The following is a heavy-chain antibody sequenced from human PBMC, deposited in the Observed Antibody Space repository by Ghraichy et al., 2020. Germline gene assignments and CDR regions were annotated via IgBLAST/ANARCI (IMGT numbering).Heavy chain of an antibody. J-gene: IGHJ2*01. CDR3: AKDPYDSSGWFFDL. V-gene: IGHV3-23*01. Sequence: GESLNISCAASGFTFSNYAMSWVRLAPGKGLEWVSEISGSGSRTYYADSVKGRFTISRDNSKNTLYLQMNSLGAEDTAVYYCAKDPYDSSGWFFDLWGRGTLVTVSS. CDR1: GFTFSNYA. D-gene: IGHD3-22*01. CDR2: ISGSGSRT.